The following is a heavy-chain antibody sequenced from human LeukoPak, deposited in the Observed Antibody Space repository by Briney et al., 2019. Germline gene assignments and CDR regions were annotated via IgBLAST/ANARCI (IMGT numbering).Heavy chain of an antibody. J-gene: IGHJ4*02. D-gene: IGHD2-15*01. CDR3: ARVGYCSGGSCYGGNFDY. CDR1: GFTFSSYW. V-gene: IGHV3-74*01. CDR2: INSDGSST. Sequence: GGSLRLSCAASGFTFSSYWMHWVRQAPGKGLVWVSRINSDGSSTSYADSVKGRFTISRDNAKNTLYLQMNSLRAEDTAVYYCARVGYCSGGSCYGGNFDYWGQGTLVTVSS.